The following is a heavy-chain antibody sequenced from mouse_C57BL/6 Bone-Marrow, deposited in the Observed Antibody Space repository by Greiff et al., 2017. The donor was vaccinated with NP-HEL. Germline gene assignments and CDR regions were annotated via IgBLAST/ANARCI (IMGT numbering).Heavy chain of an antibody. J-gene: IGHJ1*03. CDR1: GYTFTDYE. Sequence: VQLQQSGAELVRPGASVTLSCKASGYTFTDYEMHWVKQTPVHGLEWIGAIDPETGGTAYNQKFKGKAILTADKSSSTAYMELRSLTSEDSAVYYCTRGSSSPYWYFDVWGTGTTVTVSS. CDR2: IDPETGGT. D-gene: IGHD1-1*01. CDR3: TRGSSSPYWYFDV. V-gene: IGHV1-15*01.